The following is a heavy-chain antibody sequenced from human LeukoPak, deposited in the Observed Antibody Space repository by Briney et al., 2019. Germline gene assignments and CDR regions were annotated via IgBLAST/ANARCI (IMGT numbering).Heavy chain of an antibody. Sequence: GGSLRLSCAASGFTFSSYGMHWVRQAPGKGLEWVAVIWYDGSNKYYADSVKGRFTISRDNSKNTLYLQMNSLRAEDTALYYLSKGFPYCTYGVCPYYFDCWGEGALVTDCS. CDR3: SKGFPYCTYGVCPYYFDC. V-gene: IGHV3-33*06. J-gene: IGHJ4*02. CDR2: IWYDGSNK. D-gene: IGHD2-8*01. CDR1: GFTFSSYG.